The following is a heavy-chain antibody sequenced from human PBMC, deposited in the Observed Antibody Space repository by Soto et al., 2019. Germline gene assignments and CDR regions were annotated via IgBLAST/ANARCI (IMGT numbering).Heavy chain of an antibody. CDR2: INPNIGGT. CDR3: ARGGISTIFGVVGDAHSYGMDG. CDR1: ASPCPGYS. D-gene: IGHD3-3*01. V-gene: IGHV1-2*02. Sequence: ASVKLSCQACASPCPGYSTRWVRQVPIQGREGMGWINPNIGGTNYAQEFQGRVTMTRDTSISTAYMELSRLRSDDTAVYYCARGGISTIFGVVGDAHSYGMDGRGQGATVT. J-gene: IGHJ6*02.